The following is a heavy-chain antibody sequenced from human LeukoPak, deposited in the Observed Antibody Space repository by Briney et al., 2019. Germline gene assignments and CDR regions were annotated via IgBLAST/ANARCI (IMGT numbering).Heavy chain of an antibody. CDR3: ERVRGSYGYGLDY. CDR1: GFTFSSSS. D-gene: IGHD5-18*01. CDR2: ISGTSNTI. Sequence: GGSLRLSCAASGFTFSSSSMNWVRQAPGRGLEWLSFISGTSNTIYYADSVKGRFTISRDNAKNSLYLQMNSLRDEDTAVYYCERVRGSYGYGLDYWGQGTLVTVSS. V-gene: IGHV3-48*02. J-gene: IGHJ4*02.